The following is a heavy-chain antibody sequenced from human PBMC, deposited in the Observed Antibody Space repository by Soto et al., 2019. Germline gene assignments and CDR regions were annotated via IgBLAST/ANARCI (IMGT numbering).Heavy chain of an antibody. CDR2: ISSSSSYI. D-gene: IGHD3-10*01. Sequence: GGSLRLSCAASGFPFSSYSMNWVRPAPGKGLEWVSSISSSSSYIYYADSVKGRFTISRDNAKNSLYLQMNSLRAEDTAVYYCARDPSNYYGSGSYYNDYWGQGTLVTSPQ. V-gene: IGHV3-21*01. CDR3: ARDPSNYYGSGSYYNDY. J-gene: IGHJ4*02. CDR1: GFPFSSYS.